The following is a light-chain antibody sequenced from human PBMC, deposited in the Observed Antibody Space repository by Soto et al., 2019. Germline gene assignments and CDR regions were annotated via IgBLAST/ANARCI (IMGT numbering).Light chain of an antibody. CDR2: ATS. CDR1: QSVSSSY. Sequence: KRAAGTLSLEQGERETRPGRASQSVSSSYLAWYQQKPGQPPRLLLYATSTRATGIPARISGSGSGTEFTLTISSLQSEDSAVYYCQQHNVWPRTFGQGTIVDI. J-gene: IGKJ1*01. V-gene: IGKV3-15*01. CDR3: QQHNVWPRT.